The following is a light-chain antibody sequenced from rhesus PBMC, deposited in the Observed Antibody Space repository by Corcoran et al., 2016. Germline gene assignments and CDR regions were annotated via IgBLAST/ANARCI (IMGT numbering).Light chain of an antibody. CDR2: KAS. J-gene: IGKJ3*01. CDR1: QGISDW. Sequence: DIQMTQSPSSLSASVGDKVTITCHASQGISDWLAWYQQNPGRAPKCLFYKASRLQSGVPSRFSGSGYGTDYTLTISSLQSEDFATYFWLQYSRSPFTFGPGTKLDIK. V-gene: IGKV1-21*01. CDR3: LQYSRSPFT.